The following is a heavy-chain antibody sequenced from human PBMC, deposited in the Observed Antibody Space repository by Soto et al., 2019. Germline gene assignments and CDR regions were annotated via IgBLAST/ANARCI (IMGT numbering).Heavy chain of an antibody. CDR1: GGTFSSYA. D-gene: IGHD5-12*01. J-gene: IGHJ4*02. CDR2: IIPIFGTA. V-gene: IGHV1-69*13. CDR3: ARERDGYNAHYFDY. Sequence: ASVKVSCKACGGTFSSYAISWVRQAPGQGLEWMGGIIPIFGTANYAQKFQGRVTITADESTSTAYMELSSLRSEDTAVYYCARERDGYNAHYFDYWGQGTLVTVSS.